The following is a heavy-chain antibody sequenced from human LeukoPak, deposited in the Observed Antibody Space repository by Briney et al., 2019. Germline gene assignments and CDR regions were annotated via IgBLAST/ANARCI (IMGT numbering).Heavy chain of an antibody. J-gene: IGHJ5*02. CDR1: GFSLSGYW. CDR2: NNGDGSTT. Sequence: GGSLRLSCVASGFSLSGYWMYWVRQAPGKGLMYISRNNGDGSTTNYADVVKGRFTMSRDNVKNTLYLQMSSLRVEDTAVYYCARDPRNVGLAPWGQGTLVTVSS. CDR3: ARDPRNVGLAP. V-gene: IGHV3-74*01. D-gene: IGHD2-15*01.